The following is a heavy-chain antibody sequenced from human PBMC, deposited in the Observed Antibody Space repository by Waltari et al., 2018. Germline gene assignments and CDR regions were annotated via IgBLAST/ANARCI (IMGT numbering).Heavy chain of an antibody. V-gene: IGHV3-53*02. CDR3: ARDHGVSYLEGALDI. CDR1: GSPVSSRY. D-gene: IGHD1-26*01. J-gene: IGHJ3*02. CDR2: IYRGGST. Sequence: EVQLVETGGGLIQPGGSLRLPCAASGSPVSSRYMTWVRQAPGKGLEWVSVIYRGGSTFYADPVKGRFTISRDDSKNTLYLQMSNLRAEDTAVYYCARDHGVSYLEGALDIWGQGTMVTVSS.